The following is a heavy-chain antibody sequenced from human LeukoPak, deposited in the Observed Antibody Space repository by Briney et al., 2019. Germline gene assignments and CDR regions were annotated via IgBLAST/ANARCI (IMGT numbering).Heavy chain of an antibody. CDR2: TYYRSKWYN. V-gene: IGHV6-1*01. CDR1: GDSVSSNSAA. J-gene: IGHJ6*03. Sequence: SQTLSLTCAISGDSVSSNSAAWNWIRQSPSRGLEWLGRTYYRSKWYNDYAVSVKSRITINPDTSKNQFSLQLNSVTPEDTAVYYCARSGWELLWVPNYYMDVWGKGTTVTVSS. CDR3: ARSGWELLWVPNYYMDV. D-gene: IGHD1-26*01.